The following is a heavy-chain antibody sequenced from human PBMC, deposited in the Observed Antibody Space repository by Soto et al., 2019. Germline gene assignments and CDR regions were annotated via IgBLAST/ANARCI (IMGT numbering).Heavy chain of an antibody. CDR2: INHSGST. J-gene: IGHJ6*03. CDR1: GGSFSGYY. D-gene: IGHD2-2*01. CDR3: AREVRCSSTSCYHPNRNYYYYYYMDV. V-gene: IGHV4-34*01. Sequence: SETLSLTCAVYGGSFSGYYWSWIRQPPGKGLEWIGEINHSGSTNYNPSLKSRVTISVDTSKNQFSLKLSSVTAADTAVYYCAREVRCSSTSCYHPNRNYYYYYYMDVWGKGTTVTVSS.